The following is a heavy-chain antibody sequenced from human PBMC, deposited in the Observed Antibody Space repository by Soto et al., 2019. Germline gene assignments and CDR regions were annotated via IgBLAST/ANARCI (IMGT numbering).Heavy chain of an antibody. CDR2: IIPIFGTA. Sequence: ASVKVSCKASGGTFSSYAISWVRQAPGQGLEWMGGIIPIFGTANYAQKFQGRVTITADESTSTAYMELSSLRSEDTAVYYCARAIYCSGGSCQRATFDPWGQGTLVTVS. CDR3: ARAIYCSGGSCQRATFDP. J-gene: IGHJ5*02. V-gene: IGHV1-69*13. D-gene: IGHD2-15*01. CDR1: GGTFSSYA.